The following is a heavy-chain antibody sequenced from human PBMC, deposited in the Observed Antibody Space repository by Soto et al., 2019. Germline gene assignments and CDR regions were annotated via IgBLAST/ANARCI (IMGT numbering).Heavy chain of an antibody. CDR2: ISAYNGNT. V-gene: IGHV1-18*01. CDR1: GYTFTSYG. D-gene: IGHD6-13*01. CDR3: ARDFLGWQQQLARPFDY. J-gene: IGHJ4*02. Sequence: QVQLVQSGAEVKKPGASVKVSCKASGYTFTSYGISWVRQAPGQGLEWMGWISAYNGNTNYAQKLQGRVTMTTDTSTSTAYMALRGLRSDDTAVYYCARDFLGWQQQLARPFDYWGQGTLVTVSS.